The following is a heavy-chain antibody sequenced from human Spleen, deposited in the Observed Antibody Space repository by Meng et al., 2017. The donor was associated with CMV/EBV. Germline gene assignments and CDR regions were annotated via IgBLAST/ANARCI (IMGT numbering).Heavy chain of an antibody. Sequence: SGFTFSDYYMSWIRQAPGKGLEWVSYISSSGSTIYYADSVKGRFTIFRDNDKNSLYLQMKNLRAEDTALYYCARDPGFGVATGGDFWGQGTLVTVSS. D-gene: IGHD3-3*01. CDR3: ARDPGFGVATGGDF. J-gene: IGHJ4*02. CDR2: ISSSGSTI. CDR1: GFTFSDYY. V-gene: IGHV3-11*01.